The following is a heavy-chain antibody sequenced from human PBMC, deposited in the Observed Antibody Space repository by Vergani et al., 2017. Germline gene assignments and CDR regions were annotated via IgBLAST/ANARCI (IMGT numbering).Heavy chain of an antibody. V-gene: IGHV3-23*01. CDR3: AKGGWNYWFDS. J-gene: IGHJ5*01. Sequence: EVHRLESGGDLVQPGGSLRLSCAASGFSFTTYAMSWVRQAPGKGLEGVSTINTNGDYTRYGDSVKGRFTISRDNSKSTLYLQMNSLRAEDTAIYYCAKGGWNYWFDSWGQGTLVIVS. CDR1: GFSFTTYA. CDR2: INTNGDYT. D-gene: IGHD1-1*01.